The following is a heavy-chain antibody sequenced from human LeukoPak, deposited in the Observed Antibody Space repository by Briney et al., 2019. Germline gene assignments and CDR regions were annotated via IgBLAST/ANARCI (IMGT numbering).Heavy chain of an antibody. J-gene: IGHJ5*02. D-gene: IGHD3-10*01. CDR3: PRVVGTMVRGVGNWFDP. CDR2: FYYRESP. V-gene: IGHV4-31*01. Sequence: SQPVSLNCSVSGDFISSGGYYWSRIRKHPGEGLEWIEYFYYRESPYYNPYLKIQVTISVDTSKNQFSLKLSSVTAADRVVYYCPRVVGTMVRGVGNWFDPWGQGTLVTVSS. CDR1: GDFISSGGYY.